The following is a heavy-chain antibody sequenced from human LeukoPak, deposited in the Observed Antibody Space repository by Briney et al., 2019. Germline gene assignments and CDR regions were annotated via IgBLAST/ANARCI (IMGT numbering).Heavy chain of an antibody. CDR3: ARGGYSSSFDS. D-gene: IGHD6-6*01. Sequence: SVKVSCKASGGSFSGSSISWVRQAPGQGPEWMGAITPILGSTKYAQKFRARVTLTADESSATAYMELSGLTSADTAVYFCARGGYSSSFDSWGQGTQITVSS. V-gene: IGHV1-69*01. CDR2: ITPILGST. J-gene: IGHJ4*02. CDR1: GGSFSGSS.